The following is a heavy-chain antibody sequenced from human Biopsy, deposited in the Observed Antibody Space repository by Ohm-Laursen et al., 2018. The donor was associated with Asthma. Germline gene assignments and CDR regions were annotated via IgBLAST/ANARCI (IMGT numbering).Heavy chain of an antibody. D-gene: IGHD1-26*01. Sequence: SLRLSSSASGFSFGDFFMTWVRQAPGKGLEWVSAISGSGGSTYYADSVKGRFTISRDNSKNTLYLQMNSLRAEDTAVYYCAKDKRYSGSYFDYWGQGTLVTVSS. CDR1: GFSFGDFF. CDR2: ISGSGGST. CDR3: AKDKRYSGSYFDY. J-gene: IGHJ4*02. V-gene: IGHV3-23*01.